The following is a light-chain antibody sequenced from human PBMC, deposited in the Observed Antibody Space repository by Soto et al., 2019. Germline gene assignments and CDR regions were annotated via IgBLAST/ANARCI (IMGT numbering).Light chain of an antibody. V-gene: IGKV1-5*01. CDR3: QHYGGLWT. CDR1: QSISNR. J-gene: IGKJ1*01. CDR2: DAS. Sequence: DIQMTQSPSTLSASVGDRVTITCRASQSISNRLAWYQQKPGKAPKVLIYDASSLESGVSSRFSGSGSGTEFILTISCLQPDDFATYWCQHYGGLWTFGQGTKVDIK.